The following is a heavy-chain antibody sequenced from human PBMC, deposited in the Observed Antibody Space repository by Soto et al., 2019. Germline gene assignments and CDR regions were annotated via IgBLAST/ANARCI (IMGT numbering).Heavy chain of an antibody. J-gene: IGHJ6*02. D-gene: IGHD3-22*01. V-gene: IGHV3-33*01. CDR2: IWFDGNN. Sequence: GGSLRLSCAASGFTFSSYGMHWVRQAPGKGLEWVAVIWFDGNNFYADSVKGRFTISRDNSKNTLHLQMNSLRAEDTALYYCARDLIYSDNSGSGSWFPYGMDVWGQGTTVTVSS. CDR1: GFTFSSYG. CDR3: ARDLIYSDNSGSGSWFPYGMDV.